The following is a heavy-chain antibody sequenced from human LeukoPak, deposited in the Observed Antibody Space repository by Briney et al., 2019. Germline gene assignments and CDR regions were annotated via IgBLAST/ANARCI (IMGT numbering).Heavy chain of an antibody. D-gene: IGHD2-2*01. CDR1: GASISNYY. CDR2: IYTSGST. Sequence: KSSETLSLTCTVSGASISNYYWSWIRQPAGKGLEWIGRIYTSGSTNYNPPLKSRVTMSVDTSKNQFSLKLSSVTAADTAVYSCARDGPSSHLQWGQGTLVTVSS. V-gene: IGHV4-4*07. J-gene: IGHJ4*02. CDR3: ARDGPSSHLQ.